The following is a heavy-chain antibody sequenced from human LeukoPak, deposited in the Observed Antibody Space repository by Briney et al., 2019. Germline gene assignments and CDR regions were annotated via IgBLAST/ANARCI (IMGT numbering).Heavy chain of an antibody. Sequence: GGSLRLSCAASGFTFSNTNMNWVRQAPGKGLKWVSFISASSNYIYYADSVKGRFTISRDNAQNSLYPQMNSLRAEDTAVYFCARVVNGYVDYWGQGTLVTVSS. CDR1: GFTFSNTN. J-gene: IGHJ4*02. D-gene: IGHD2-8*01. CDR2: ISASSNYI. CDR3: ARVVNGYVDY. V-gene: IGHV3-21*06.